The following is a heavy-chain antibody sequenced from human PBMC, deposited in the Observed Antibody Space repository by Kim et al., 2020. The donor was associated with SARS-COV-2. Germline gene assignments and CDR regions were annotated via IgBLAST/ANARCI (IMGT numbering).Heavy chain of an antibody. Sequence: GGSLRLYCSASGFTFSSYAMHWVRQAPGKGLEYVSAISSNGGSTYYADSVKGRFTISRDNSKNTLYLQMSSLRAEDTAVYYCVKGYFSSSWYFPVFDYWGQGTLVTVSS. V-gene: IGHV3-64D*09. J-gene: IGHJ4*02. CDR2: ISSNGGST. CDR3: VKGYFSSSWYFPVFDY. CDR1: GFTFSSYA. D-gene: IGHD6-13*01.